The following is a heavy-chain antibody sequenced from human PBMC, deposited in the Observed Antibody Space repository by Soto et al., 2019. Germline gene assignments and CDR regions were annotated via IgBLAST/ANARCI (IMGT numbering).Heavy chain of an antibody. CDR3: ARGEDYYGSSVYYPLFDY. D-gene: IGHD3-22*01. Sequence: PGGSLRLSCAASGFTFTSYAMSWVRQAPGKGLEWVSGISGSGGSTYYADSVKGRFTISRDNSKSTLYLQMNSLRAEDTAVYYCARGEDYYGSSVYYPLFDYWGQGTLVTVSS. V-gene: IGHV3-23*01. J-gene: IGHJ4*02. CDR1: GFTFTSYA. CDR2: ISGSGGST.